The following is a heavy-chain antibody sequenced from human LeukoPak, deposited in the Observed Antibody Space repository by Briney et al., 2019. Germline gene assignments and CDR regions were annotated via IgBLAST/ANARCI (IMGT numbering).Heavy chain of an antibody. J-gene: IGHJ4*02. D-gene: IGHD4-17*01. CDR1: GGSISSGGYS. Sequence: PSETLSLTCAVSGGSISSGGYSWSWIRQPPGTGLEWIGYIYHSGSTYYSPSLKSRVTISVDRSKNQFSLKLSSVTAADTAVYYCARAAYGDYDFDYWGQGTLVTVSS. V-gene: IGHV4-30-2*01. CDR2: IYHSGST. CDR3: ARAAYGDYDFDY.